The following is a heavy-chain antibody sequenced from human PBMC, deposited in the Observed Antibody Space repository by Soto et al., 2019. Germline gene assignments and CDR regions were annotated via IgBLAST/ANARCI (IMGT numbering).Heavy chain of an antibody. Sequence: GGSLRLSCAASGFTFSSYGMHWVRQAPGKGLEWVAVISYDGSNKYYADSVKGRFTISRDNSKNTLYLQMNSLRAEDTAVYYCAKDLKAPGIVVVVAAKDGDDYWGQGTLVTVSS. CDR1: GFTFSSYG. D-gene: IGHD2-15*01. CDR2: ISYDGSNK. V-gene: IGHV3-30*18. J-gene: IGHJ4*02. CDR3: AKDLKAPGIVVVVAAKDGDDY.